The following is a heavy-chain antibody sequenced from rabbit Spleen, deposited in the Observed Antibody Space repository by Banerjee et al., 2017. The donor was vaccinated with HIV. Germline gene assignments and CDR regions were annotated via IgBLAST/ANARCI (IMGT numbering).Heavy chain of an antibody. J-gene: IGHJ6*01. CDR2: IDTGTGST. CDR1: GFSLSTYW. V-gene: IGHV1S45*01. CDR3: ARGGRSYSL. D-gene: IGHD6-1*01. Sequence: QEQVVESGGGLVQPEGSLTLTCTASGFSLSTYWICWVRQAPGKGLEWIGCIDTGTGSTYYASWVKGRFTISKTSSTTVTLQLNSLSAADTARYFCARGGRSYSLWGPGTLVTVS.